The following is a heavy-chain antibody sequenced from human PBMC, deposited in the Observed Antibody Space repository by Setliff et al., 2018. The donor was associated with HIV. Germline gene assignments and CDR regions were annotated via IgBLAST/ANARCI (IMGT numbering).Heavy chain of an antibody. V-gene: IGHV1-2*02. Sequence: ASVKVSCKASGYTFTSHYIHWVRQAPGQGLEWMGWINVNNDATNYAQKFQGRVSMTRDTSISTAYMELRSLTSDDTAVYYCARNIDMHYDFWSACDYWGQGALVTVSS. D-gene: IGHD3-3*01. CDR2: INVNNDAT. J-gene: IGHJ4*02. CDR3: ARNIDMHYDFWSACDY. CDR1: GYTFTSHY.